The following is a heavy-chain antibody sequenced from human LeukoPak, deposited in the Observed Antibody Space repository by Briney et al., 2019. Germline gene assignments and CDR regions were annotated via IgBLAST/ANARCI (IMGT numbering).Heavy chain of an antibody. V-gene: IGHV1-2*02. D-gene: IGHD4-17*01. CDR2: INPNSGGT. J-gene: IGHJ4*02. CDR1: AYTFTGYY. CDR3: ASDDYGDLDY. Sequence: ASVKVSCKASAYTFTGYYMHWVRHAPGQGIERMGWINPNSGGTNYAQKFQGRVTMTRDTSINTAYMELSRLRSDDTAVYYCASDDYGDLDYWGQGTLVTVSS.